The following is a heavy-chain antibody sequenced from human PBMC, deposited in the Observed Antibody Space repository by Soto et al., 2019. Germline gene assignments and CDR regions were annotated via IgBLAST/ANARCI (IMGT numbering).Heavy chain of an antibody. J-gene: IGHJ4*02. CDR2: SAMKRHNYKI. CDR3: ARGYCGAVFCNFFVN. CDR1: GFTFSDHY. D-gene: IGHD2-21*01. V-gene: IGHV3-72*01. Sequence: GGSLRLSCEASGFTFSDHYMDWVRQAPGKGLEWVGRSAMKRHNYKIEYAASVKGRFTVSRDDSKNTVYLQMNSLRTEDTAVYYCARGYCGAVFCNFFVNWGQGTLVTVSS.